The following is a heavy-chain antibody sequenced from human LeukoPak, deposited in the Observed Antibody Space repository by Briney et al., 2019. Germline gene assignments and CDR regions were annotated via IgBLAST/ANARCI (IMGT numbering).Heavy chain of an antibody. V-gene: IGHV4-61*01. Sequence: PSETLSLTCTVSGGSVGSGTFYWSWIRQPPGKGLEWIGDIYYSGSTNYNPSLKSRVTISVDMSTNQFSLKLISVTAADTAVYYCARERAYYYESSGYREIYSWFHPWGQGTLVTVSS. CDR2: IYYSGST. D-gene: IGHD3-22*01. J-gene: IGHJ5*02. CDR1: GGSVGSGTFY. CDR3: ARERAYYYESSGYREIYSWFHP.